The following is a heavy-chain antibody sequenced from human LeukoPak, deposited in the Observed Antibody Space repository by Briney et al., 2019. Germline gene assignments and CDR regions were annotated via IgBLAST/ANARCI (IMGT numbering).Heavy chain of an antibody. Sequence: GGSLRLSCAASGFSFSATWMHWVRQAPGKGLEWVSAISGSGVSTYYADSVKGRFTISRDNSKNTLYLQMNSLRAEDTAVYYCAKHAVAGNPNWFDPWGQGTLVTVSS. J-gene: IGHJ5*02. CDR3: AKHAVAGNPNWFDP. V-gene: IGHV3-23*01. CDR1: GFSFSATW. D-gene: IGHD6-19*01. CDR2: ISGSGVST.